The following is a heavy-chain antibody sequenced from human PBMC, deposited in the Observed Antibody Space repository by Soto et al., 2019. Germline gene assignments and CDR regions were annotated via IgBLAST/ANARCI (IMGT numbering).Heavy chain of an antibody. J-gene: IGHJ4*02. V-gene: IGHV1-46*02. D-gene: IGHD2-15*01. CDR1: GYSFKDHY. CDR3: ARISCKGGSCYFDFDH. CDR2: INPSGEHT. Sequence: ASVKVSCKASGYSFKDHYTHWVRQAPGRGLEWVGIINPSGEHTNYAQQFRGRVAMTRGTSTSTAYMELRSLRSEDTAVYFCARISCKGGSCYFDFDHWGQGTLVTVSS.